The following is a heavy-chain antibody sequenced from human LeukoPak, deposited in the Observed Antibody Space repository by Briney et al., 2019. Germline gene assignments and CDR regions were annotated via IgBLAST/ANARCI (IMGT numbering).Heavy chain of an antibody. V-gene: IGHV3-48*04. D-gene: IGHD1-26*01. J-gene: IGHJ4*02. CDR2: ISSSGSSI. Sequence: VGSLRLSCAASGFTFSSYSMNWIRQAPGQGLEWVSYISSSGSSIYYADSVKGRFTISRDNAKNSLFLQINSLRAEDTDVYYCASDLSFGGSYRFDYWGQGTLVTVSP. CDR3: ASDLSFGGSYRFDY. CDR1: GFTFSSYS.